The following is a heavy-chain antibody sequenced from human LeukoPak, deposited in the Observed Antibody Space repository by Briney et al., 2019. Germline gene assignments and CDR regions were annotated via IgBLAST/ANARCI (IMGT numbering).Heavy chain of an antibody. V-gene: IGHV5-51*01. CDR1: GYSFTSYW. CDR3: ARLEVTAMAPDY. CDR2: IYPGDSDT. Sequence: GESLKISCEGSGYSFTSYWIGWVRRMPGKGLDWMGIIYPGDSDTRYSPSFQGQVTISADKSISTAYLQWSSLKASDTAMYYCARLEVTAMAPDYWGQGTLVTVSS. D-gene: IGHD5-18*01. J-gene: IGHJ4*02.